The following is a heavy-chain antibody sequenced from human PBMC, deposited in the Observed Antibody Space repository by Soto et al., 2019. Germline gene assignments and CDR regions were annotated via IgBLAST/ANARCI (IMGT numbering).Heavy chain of an antibody. CDR2: IYYSGST. D-gene: IGHD2-15*01. Sequence: SETLSLTCTVSGGSISSYYWSWIRQPPGKGLEWIGYIYYSGSTNYNPSLKSRVTISVDTSKNQFSLKLSSVTAADTAVYYCASLGWGYCSGGSCRRGSWFDPWGQGTLVTVSS. CDR3: ASLGWGYCSGGSCRRGSWFDP. V-gene: IGHV4-59*01. CDR1: GGSISSYY. J-gene: IGHJ5*02.